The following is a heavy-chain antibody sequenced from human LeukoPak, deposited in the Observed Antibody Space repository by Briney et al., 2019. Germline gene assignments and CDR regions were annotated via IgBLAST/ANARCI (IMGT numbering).Heavy chain of an antibody. CDR2: IGSSGGTT. D-gene: IGHD3-22*01. CDR1: GFTFSNYA. Sequence: GGSLRLSCAASGFTFSNYAMSWVRQAPGKALEWVSGIGSSGGTTYYSDSVKGRFTISRDNSKNTLYLEMNSLRAEDTAVYYCSRGQSSGYYYFDYWGQGTLVTVSS. CDR3: SRGQSSGYYYFDY. J-gene: IGHJ4*02. V-gene: IGHV3-23*01.